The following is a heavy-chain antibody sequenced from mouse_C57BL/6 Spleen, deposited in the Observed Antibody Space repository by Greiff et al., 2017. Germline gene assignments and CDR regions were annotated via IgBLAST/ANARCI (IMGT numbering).Heavy chain of an antibody. CDR1: GYTFTDYY. V-gene: IGHV1-76*01. CDR3: ARSRDYGSSYGYFDV. J-gene: IGHJ1*03. D-gene: IGHD1-1*01. CDR2: IYPGSGNT. Sequence: QVQLQQSGAELVRPGASVKLSCKASGYTFTDYYINWVKQRPGQGLEWIARIYPGSGNTYYNEKFKGKATLTAEKSSSTAYMQLSSLTSEDSAVYFCARSRDYGSSYGYFDVWGTGTTVTVSS.